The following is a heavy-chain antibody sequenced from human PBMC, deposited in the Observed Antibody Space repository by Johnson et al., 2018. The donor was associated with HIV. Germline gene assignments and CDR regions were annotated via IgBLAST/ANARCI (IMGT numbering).Heavy chain of an antibody. V-gene: IGHV3-30*04. J-gene: IGHJ3*02. CDR2: ISYDGSNK. CDR1: GFTFSSYA. Sequence: QVQLVESGGGVVQPGRSLRLSCAASGFTFSSYAMHWVRQAPGKGLEWVAVISYDGSNKYYADSVKGRFTISRDNSKNTLYLQMNSLRAEDTAVYYCARDFAVAATGIWGQGTLVTVSS. CDR3: ARDFAVAATGI. D-gene: IGHD6-19*01.